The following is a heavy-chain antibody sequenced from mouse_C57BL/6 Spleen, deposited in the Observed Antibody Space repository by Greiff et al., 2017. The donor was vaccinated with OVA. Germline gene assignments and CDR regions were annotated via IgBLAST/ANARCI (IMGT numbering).Heavy chain of an antibody. CDR1: GYAFTNYL. V-gene: IGHV1-54*01. J-gene: IGHJ3*01. Sequence: VQLQQSGAELVRPGTSVKVSCKASGYAFTNYLIEWVKQRPGQGLEWIGVINPGSGGTNYNEKFKGKATLTADKSSSTAYMQLSSLTSEDSAVYFCARYDGYLWFAYWGQGTLVTVSA. CDR2: INPGSGGT. D-gene: IGHD2-3*01. CDR3: ARYDGYLWFAY.